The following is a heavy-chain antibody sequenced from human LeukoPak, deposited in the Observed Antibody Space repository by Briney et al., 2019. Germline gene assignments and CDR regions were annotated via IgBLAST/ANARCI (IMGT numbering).Heavy chain of an antibody. D-gene: IGHD2-2*01. V-gene: IGHV3-21*06. CDR3: ARVGADTSYAPDY. CDR2: ISATSTYI. J-gene: IGHJ4*02. Sequence: GGSLRLSCAASGFTFRTYSMNWVRLPPGKGLEWVSSISATSTYIYYAESVKGRFTISRDNGESSLYLQMDSLRAEDTAVYYCARVGADTSYAPDYRGQGTLVTVSS. CDR1: GFTFRTYS.